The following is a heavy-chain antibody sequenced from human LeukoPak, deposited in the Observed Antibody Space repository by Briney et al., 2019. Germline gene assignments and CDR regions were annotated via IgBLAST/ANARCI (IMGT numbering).Heavy chain of an antibody. J-gene: IGHJ5*02. CDR3: ARESKDGYNYVNIWFDP. CDR1: GGSFSGYY. D-gene: IGHD5-24*01. V-gene: IGHV4-34*01. CDR2: INHSGST. Sequence: SETLSLTCAVYGGSFSGYYWSWIRQPPGKGLEWIGEINHSGSTNYNPSLKSRVTISVDTSKNQFPLKLSSVTAADSAVYYCARESKDGYNYVNIWFDPWGQGTLVTVSS.